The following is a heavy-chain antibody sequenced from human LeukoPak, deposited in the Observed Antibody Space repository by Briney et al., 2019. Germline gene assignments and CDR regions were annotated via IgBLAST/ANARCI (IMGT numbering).Heavy chain of an antibody. CDR1: GYTFTGYY. Sequence: ASVKVSCXASGYTFTGYYMHWVRQAPGQGLEWMGWINPNSGGTNYAQKFQGRVTMTRDTSISTAYMELSRLRSDDTAVYYCARVLGGSCHFDYWGQGTLVTVSS. CDR2: INPNSGGT. J-gene: IGHJ4*02. D-gene: IGHD1-26*01. V-gene: IGHV1-2*02. CDR3: ARVLGGSCHFDY.